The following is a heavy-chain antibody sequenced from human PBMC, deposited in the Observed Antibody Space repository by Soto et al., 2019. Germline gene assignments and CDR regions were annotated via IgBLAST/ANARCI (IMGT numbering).Heavy chain of an antibody. Sequence: QVQLVESGGGVVQPGRSLRLSCAASGFTFSSNGMHWVRQAPGKGLEWVAVMSNDGSHTSYADSAKGRFTISRDNSKNTLYLQMNSLNAEDSGIYFCTKGCSSSSNCYIIDYWGQGALVTVSS. CDR3: TKGCSSSSNCYIIDY. CDR1: GFTFSSNG. D-gene: IGHD2-15*01. V-gene: IGHV3-30*18. J-gene: IGHJ4*02. CDR2: MSNDGSHT.